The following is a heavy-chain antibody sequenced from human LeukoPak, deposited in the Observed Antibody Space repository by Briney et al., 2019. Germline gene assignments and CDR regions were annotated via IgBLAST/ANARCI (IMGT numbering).Heavy chain of an antibody. CDR3: ARGLYKLPPDY. CDR1: GYTFTSYD. Sequence: ASVRVSCKASGYTFTSYDINGVRQATGQGFEWMGWMNPNSGNTGYAQKFQGRVTMTRNTSISTAYMELSSLRSEDTAVYYCARGLYKLPPDYWGQGTLVTVSS. V-gene: IGHV1-8*01. J-gene: IGHJ4*02. D-gene: IGHD3-10*01. CDR2: MNPNSGNT.